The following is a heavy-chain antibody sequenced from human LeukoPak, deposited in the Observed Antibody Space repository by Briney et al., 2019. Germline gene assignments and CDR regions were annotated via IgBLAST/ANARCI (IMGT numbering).Heavy chain of an antibody. CDR3: AELGITMIGGV. CDR1: GFTFSSYE. J-gene: IGHJ6*04. Sequence: GGSLRLSCAASGFTFSSYEMNRVRQAPGKGLVWVSYISSSGSTIYYADSVKGRFTISRDNAKNSLYLQMNSLRAEDTAVYYCAELGITMIGGVWGKGTTVTISS. V-gene: IGHV3-48*03. CDR2: ISSSGSTI. D-gene: IGHD3-10*02.